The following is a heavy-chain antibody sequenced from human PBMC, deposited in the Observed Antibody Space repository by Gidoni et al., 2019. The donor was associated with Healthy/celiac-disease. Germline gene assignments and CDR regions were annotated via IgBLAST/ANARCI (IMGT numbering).Heavy chain of an antibody. V-gene: IGHV3-30*18. J-gene: IGHJ4*02. D-gene: IGHD3-22*01. Sequence: QLPLVASAAGVVQPGRSLRLSCAASGFPFGTYALHWVRQAPGKGLEWVAVISYDGSNKYYADSVKGRFTISRDNSKNTLYLQMNSLRAEDTAVYYCAKSPRLRPWLLETHGFDYWGQGTLVTVAS. CDR3: AKSPRLRPWLLETHGFDY. CDR2: ISYDGSNK. CDR1: GFPFGTYA.